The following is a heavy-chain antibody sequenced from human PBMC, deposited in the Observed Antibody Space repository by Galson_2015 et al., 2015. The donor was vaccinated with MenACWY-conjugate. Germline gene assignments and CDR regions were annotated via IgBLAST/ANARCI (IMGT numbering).Heavy chain of an antibody. J-gene: IGHJ4*02. D-gene: IGHD4-17*01. CDR3: ATKTTVTPRDLDC. Sequence: SLRLSCAASGFTFSSNVMHWGRQAPGKGLEWVAFIGYDGNNKYYTDTVKGRFTISRDNSKNTLYLQMNSVRAEDTAVYYCATKTTVTPRDLDCWGQGTLVTVSS. CDR1: GFTFSSNV. V-gene: IGHV3-30*02. CDR2: IGYDGNNK.